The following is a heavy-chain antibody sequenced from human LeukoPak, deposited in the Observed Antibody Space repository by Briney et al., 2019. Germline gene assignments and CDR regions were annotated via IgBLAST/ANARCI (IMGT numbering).Heavy chain of an antibody. CDR2: ISSSSSYT. CDR1: GFTFSDYY. Sequence: PGGSLRLSCAASGFTFSDYYMSWIRQAPGKGLEWVSYISSSSSYTNYADSVKGRFTISRDNAKNSPYLQMNSLRAEDTAAYYCARAGNWNQPFDYWGQGTLVTVSS. D-gene: IGHD1-1*01. CDR3: ARAGNWNQPFDY. J-gene: IGHJ4*02. V-gene: IGHV3-11*06.